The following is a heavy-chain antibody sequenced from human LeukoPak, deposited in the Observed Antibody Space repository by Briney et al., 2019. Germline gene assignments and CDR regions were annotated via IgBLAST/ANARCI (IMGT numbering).Heavy chain of an antibody. CDR3: GRDIGKNIPLAGPLQY. Sequence: ASVMVSCKASGYIFSTHYMYWVRQATGQGLEWMGWMNPNSGNTGYAQKFQGRVTMTRNTSISTAYMELSSLSSEDTAVYFCGRDIGKNIPLAGPLQYWGQGTLVTVSS. D-gene: IGHD6-19*01. CDR2: MNPNSGNT. V-gene: IGHV1-8*02. CDR1: GYIFSTHY. J-gene: IGHJ1*01.